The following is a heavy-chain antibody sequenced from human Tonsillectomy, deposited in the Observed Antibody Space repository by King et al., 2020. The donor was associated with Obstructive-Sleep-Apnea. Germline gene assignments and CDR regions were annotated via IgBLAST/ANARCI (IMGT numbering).Heavy chain of an antibody. Sequence: VQLVESGGGVVQPGRSLRLSCAASGFTFSSYVMHWVRQAPGKGLEWVAVIWYDGSNKYYADSVKGRFTISSDNSKTTLYLQMNSLRAEDTAVYYCATVLKQWLEYYFDYWGQGTLVTVSS. V-gene: IGHV3-33*01. CDR3: ATVLKQWLEYYFDY. CDR1: GFTFSSYV. CDR2: IWYDGSNK. D-gene: IGHD6-19*01. J-gene: IGHJ4*02.